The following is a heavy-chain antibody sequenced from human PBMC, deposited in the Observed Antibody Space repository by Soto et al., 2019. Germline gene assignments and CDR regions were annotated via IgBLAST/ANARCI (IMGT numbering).Heavy chain of an antibody. J-gene: IGHJ5*02. Sequence: PSETLSLTCAVYGGSFSGYYWSWIRQPPGKGLEWIGEINHSGSTNYNPSLKSRVTISVDTSKNQFSLKLSSVTAADTAVYYCARGTSVANGVYNWFDPWGQGTLVTVS. V-gene: IGHV4-34*01. CDR1: GGSFSGYY. CDR3: ARGTSVANGVYNWFDP. D-gene: IGHD2-8*01. CDR2: INHSGST.